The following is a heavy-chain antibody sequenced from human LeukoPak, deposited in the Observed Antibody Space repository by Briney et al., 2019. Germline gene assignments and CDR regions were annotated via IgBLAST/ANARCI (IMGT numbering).Heavy chain of an antibody. J-gene: IGHJ4*02. Sequence: ASVKVSCTASGYTFTCYYMHWMRQAPGQGLEWMGIINPSGGSTSYAQKFQGRVTMTRDTSTSTVYMELSSLRSEDTAVYYCARFKVVAATYFDYWGQGTLVTVSS. D-gene: IGHD2-15*01. CDR1: GYTFTCYY. CDR2: INPSGGST. CDR3: ARFKVVAATYFDY. V-gene: IGHV1-46*01.